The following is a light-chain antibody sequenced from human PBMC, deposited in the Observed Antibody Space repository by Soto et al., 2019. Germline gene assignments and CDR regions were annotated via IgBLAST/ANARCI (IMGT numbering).Light chain of an antibody. V-gene: IGKV1-13*02. CDR3: QQLKSYPFT. CDR2: DAS. CDR1: QGISSA. Sequence: AIQLTQSPSSLSASVGDTVSITCRASQGISSALAWYQHKPGKAPKILIYDASSLQSGVPSRFSGSESGTECTLTISSLQPEDCATYYCQQLKSYPFTFGQGTRLEIK. J-gene: IGKJ5*01.